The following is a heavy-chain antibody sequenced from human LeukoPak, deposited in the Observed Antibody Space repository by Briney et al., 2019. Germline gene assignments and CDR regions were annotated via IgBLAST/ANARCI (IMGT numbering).Heavy chain of an antibody. CDR3: ARSARRIPLRY. D-gene: IGHD2-15*01. CDR2: INHSGST. J-gene: IGHJ4*02. Sequence: SETLSLTCTVSGGSITSSSYYWGWIRQPPGKGLEWIGEINHSGSTNYNPSLKSRVTISVDTSKNQFSLKLSSVTAADTAVYYCARSARRIPLRYWGQGTLVTVSS. V-gene: IGHV4-39*07. CDR1: GGSITSSSYY.